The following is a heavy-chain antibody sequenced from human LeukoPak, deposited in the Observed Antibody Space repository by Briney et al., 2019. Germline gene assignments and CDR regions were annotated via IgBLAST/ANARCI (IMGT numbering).Heavy chain of an antibody. Sequence: GGSLRLSCAASGFTLSSYVMSWVRQAPGKGLEWVSAISGSGGSTYYADSVKGRFTISRDSSKNTLHLQMSSLRAEDTAVYYCAKALAAAGVSSHYYGMDVWGQGTAVTVSS. CDR3: AKALAAAGVSSHYYGMDV. D-gene: IGHD6-13*01. J-gene: IGHJ6*02. CDR1: GFTLSSYV. CDR2: ISGSGGST. V-gene: IGHV3-23*01.